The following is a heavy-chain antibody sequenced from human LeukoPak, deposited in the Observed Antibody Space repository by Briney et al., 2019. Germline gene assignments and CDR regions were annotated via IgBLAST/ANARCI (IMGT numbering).Heavy chain of an antibody. V-gene: IGHV4-30-4*07. CDR1: GGSISSGGYS. CDR2: IDYSGTT. D-gene: IGHD3-10*01. J-gene: IGHJ4*02. CDR3: AANSADYNTLGSSYKV. Sequence: SETLSLTCAVSGGSISSGGYSWSWIRQPPGKGLEWIGYIDYSGTTYYNPSLKSRVTISVDTSKNQFSLKLNSVTAADTAVFYCAANSADYNTLGSSYKVWGQGTLVTVSS.